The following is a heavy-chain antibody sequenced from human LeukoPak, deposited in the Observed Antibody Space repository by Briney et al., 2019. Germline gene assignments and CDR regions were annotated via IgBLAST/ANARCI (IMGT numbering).Heavy chain of an antibody. CDR1: GYSFTSYW. Sequence: GESLKISCKGSGYSFTSYWIGWVRQMPGKGLEWMGIIYPGDSDTRYSPSFQGQVTISADKSISTAYLQWSSLKASDTAMYYCATSTSIYSGSSAAAQWGQETLVTVSS. D-gene: IGHD1-26*01. CDR2: IYPGDSDT. V-gene: IGHV5-51*01. CDR3: ATSTSIYSGSSAAAQ. J-gene: IGHJ4*02.